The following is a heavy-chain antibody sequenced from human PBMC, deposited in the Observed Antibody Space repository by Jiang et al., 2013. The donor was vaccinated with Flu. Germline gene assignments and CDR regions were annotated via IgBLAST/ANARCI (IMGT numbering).Heavy chain of an antibody. J-gene: IGHJ4*02. CDR2: ISGSGGST. D-gene: IGHD3-10*01. CDR3: AKGEVRGVIGGVDY. Sequence: SWVRQAPGRGVEWVSAISGSGGSTYYADSVKGRFTISRDNSKNTLYLQMNSLRAEDTAVYYCAKGEVRGVIGGVDYWGQGTLVTVSS. V-gene: IGHV3-23*01.